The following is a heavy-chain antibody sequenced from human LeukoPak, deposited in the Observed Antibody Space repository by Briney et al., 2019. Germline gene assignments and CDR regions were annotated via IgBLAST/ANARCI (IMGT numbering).Heavy chain of an antibody. J-gene: IGHJ4*02. CDR2: FYYSGST. V-gene: IGHV4-31*03. D-gene: IGHD4-17*01. Sequence: PSETLSLTCTVSGGSISSGGYYWSWIRQHPGKGLEWIGYFYYSGSTYYNPFLKSRVTISVDTSKNQFSLKLSSVTAADTAVYYCANFADYGDYVYYFDYWGQGTLVTVSS. CDR3: ANFADYGDYVYYFDY. CDR1: GGSISSGGYY.